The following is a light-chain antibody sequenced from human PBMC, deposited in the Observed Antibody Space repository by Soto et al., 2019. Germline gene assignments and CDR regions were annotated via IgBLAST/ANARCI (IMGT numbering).Light chain of an antibody. Sequence: QSALTQPASVSRSPGQSITISCTGTSSDVRSYNLVSWYQQHPGKAPKLMIYEGSKRPSGVSNRFSGSKSGNTASLTISGLQAEDEADYYCCSYADSSTYVVFGGGTKLTVL. V-gene: IGLV2-23*01. CDR3: CSYADSSTYVV. CDR2: EGS. CDR1: SSDVRSYNL. J-gene: IGLJ2*01.